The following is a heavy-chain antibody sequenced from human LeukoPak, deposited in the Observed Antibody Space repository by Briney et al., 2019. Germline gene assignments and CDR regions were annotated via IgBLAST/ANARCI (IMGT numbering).Heavy chain of an antibody. CDR1: GGSISSSSHY. D-gene: IGHD2-2*01. CDR2: IYYSGST. CDR3: ARHPEVKYQLLFGLIDY. J-gene: IGHJ4*02. Sequence: SETLSLTCTVSGGSISSSSHYWGWIRQPPGKGLEWIGSIYYSGSTYYNPSLKSRVTISVDTSKNQFSLKLSSVTAADTAVYYCARHPEVKYQLLFGLIDYWGQGTLVTVSS. V-gene: IGHV4-39*01.